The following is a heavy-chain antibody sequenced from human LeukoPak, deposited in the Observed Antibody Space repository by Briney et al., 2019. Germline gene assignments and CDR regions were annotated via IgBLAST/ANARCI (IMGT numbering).Heavy chain of an antibody. CDR1: GGTFSSYA. V-gene: IGHV1-69*06. Sequence: SVKVSCKASGGTFSSYAISWVRQAPGQGLEWMGGIIPIFGTANYAQKFQGRVTITAEKSTSTAYMELSSLRSQDTAGYYFARDRSGYCTKGVCSFVYGGQGTLVTASS. J-gene: IGHJ4*02. CDR2: IIPIFGTA. CDR3: ARDRSGYCTKGVCSFVY. D-gene: IGHD2-8*01.